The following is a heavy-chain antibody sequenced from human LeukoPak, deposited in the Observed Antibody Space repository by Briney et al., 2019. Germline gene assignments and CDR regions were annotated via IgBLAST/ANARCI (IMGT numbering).Heavy chain of an antibody. J-gene: IGHJ4*02. CDR2: ISYDGSNK. Sequence: GRSLRLSCAASGFTFSSYAMHWVRQAPGKGLEWVAVISYDGSNKYYADSVKGRFTISRDNSKNTLYLQMNSLGAEDTAVYYCARSVAAAENIWGQGTLVTVSS. CDR1: GFTFSSYA. CDR3: ARSVAAAENI. V-gene: IGHV3-30*04. D-gene: IGHD6-13*01.